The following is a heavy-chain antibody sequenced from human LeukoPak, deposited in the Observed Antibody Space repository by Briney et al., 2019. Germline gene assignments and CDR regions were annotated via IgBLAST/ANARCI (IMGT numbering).Heavy chain of an antibody. Sequence: GASVNVSCKASGGTFSSYAISWVRQAPGQGLEWMGGIIPIFGTANYAQKFQGRVTITADESTSTAYMELSSLRSEDTAVYYCARAFEYSSYFDYWGQGTLVTVSS. CDR1: GGTFSSYA. CDR3: ARAFEYSSYFDY. J-gene: IGHJ4*02. CDR2: IIPIFGTA. V-gene: IGHV1-69*13. D-gene: IGHD6-6*01.